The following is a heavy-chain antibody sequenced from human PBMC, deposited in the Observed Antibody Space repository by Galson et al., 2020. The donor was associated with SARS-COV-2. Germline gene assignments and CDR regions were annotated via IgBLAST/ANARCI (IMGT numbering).Heavy chain of an antibody. Sequence: GESLKISCAASGLTFSSYAMSWVRPAPGQGLEWVSAISGSGGSTYYADSVKGRFTISRDNSKNTLYLQMNSLRAEDTAVYYCATHSGSYLGGSYYYGMAVWAPGTTVTVSS. CDR2: ISGSGGST. CDR1: GLTFSSYA. D-gene: IGHD1-26*01. CDR3: ATHSGSYLGGSYYYGMAV. V-gene: IGHV3-23*01. J-gene: IGHJ6*02.